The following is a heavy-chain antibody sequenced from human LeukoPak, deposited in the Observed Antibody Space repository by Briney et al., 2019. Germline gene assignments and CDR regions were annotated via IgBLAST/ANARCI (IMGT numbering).Heavy chain of an antibody. Sequence: GESLKISCKASGYTFTSYWIAWVRQMPGKGLECLGIIYPGDSEIRYSPSFQGQVVISADKSISAAYLQWSRLKASDTALYYRARYDEVGAIDYWGQGTLVTVSS. D-gene: IGHD1-26*01. CDR1: GYTFTSYW. CDR3: ARYDEVGAIDY. CDR2: IYPGDSEI. J-gene: IGHJ4*02. V-gene: IGHV5-51*01.